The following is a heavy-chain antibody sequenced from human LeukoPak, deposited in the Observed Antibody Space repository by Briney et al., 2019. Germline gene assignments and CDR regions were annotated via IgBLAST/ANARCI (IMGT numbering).Heavy chain of an antibody. CDR3: ARESIVVVPAAIGDYYYYGMDV. V-gene: IGHV4-4*07. J-gene: IGHJ6*02. Sequence: SETLSLTCTVSGGSISSYYWSWIRQPAGKGLEWIGRIYTSGSTNYNPSLKSRVTMSVDTSKNQFSLKLSSVTAADTAVYYCARESIVVVPAAIGDYYYYGMDVWGQGTTVTVSS. CDR2: IYTSGST. CDR1: GGSISSYY. D-gene: IGHD2-2*02.